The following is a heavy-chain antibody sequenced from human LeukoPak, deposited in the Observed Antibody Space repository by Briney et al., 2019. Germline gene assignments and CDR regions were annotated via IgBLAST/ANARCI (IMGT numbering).Heavy chain of an antibody. V-gene: IGHV3-20*04. D-gene: IGHD6-6*01. CDR1: GFTSDDYG. Sequence: GGSLRLSCAASGFTSDDYGMSWVRQAPGKGLEWVSGINWDGGSTGYADSVKGRFTISRDNAKNSLYLQMNSLRAEDTALYYCAREGRGIAARYFDYWGQGTLVTVSS. CDR2: INWDGGST. CDR3: AREGRGIAARYFDY. J-gene: IGHJ4*02.